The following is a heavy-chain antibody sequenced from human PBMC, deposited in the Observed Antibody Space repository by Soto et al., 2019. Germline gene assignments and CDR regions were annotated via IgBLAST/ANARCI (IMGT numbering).Heavy chain of an antibody. V-gene: IGHV4-30-2*01. CDR2: IYHSGST. J-gene: IGHJ4*02. D-gene: IGHD3-3*01. Sequence: PSETLSLTCTVSGGSISSGCYSWSWIRQPPGKGLEWIGYIYHSGSTYYNPSLKSRVTISVDRSKNQFSLKLSSVTAADTAVYYCASCFWSGYHVWGQGTLVTVSS. CDR3: ASCFWSGYHV. CDR1: GGSISSGCYS.